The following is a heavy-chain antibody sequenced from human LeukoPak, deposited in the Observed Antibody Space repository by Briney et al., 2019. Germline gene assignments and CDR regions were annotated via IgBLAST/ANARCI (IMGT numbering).Heavy chain of an antibody. CDR1: GGSISNYY. J-gene: IGHJ1*01. CDR2: IYYSGST. V-gene: IGHV4-59*01. CDR3: AVAGYSSGWSGSEYFQH. D-gene: IGHD6-19*01. Sequence: TSETLSLTCTVSGGSISNYYWSWFRQPPGKGLEWIGYIYYSGSTNYNPALKSRVTISLDTSKNQFSLKLSSVTAADTAVYYCAVAGYSSGWSGSEYFQHWGQGTLVTVSS.